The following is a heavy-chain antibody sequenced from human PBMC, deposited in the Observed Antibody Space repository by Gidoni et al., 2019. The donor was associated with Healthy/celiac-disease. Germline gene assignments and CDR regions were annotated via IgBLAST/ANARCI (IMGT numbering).Heavy chain of an antibody. CDR3: ARGRAYGSGSYYNKPQRVAFDI. CDR1: GGSFSGYY. D-gene: IGHD3-10*01. J-gene: IGHJ3*02. Sequence: QVQLQQWGAGLLKPSETLSLTCAVYGGSFSGYYWSWIRQPPGKGLEWIGEINHSGSTNYNPSLKSRVTISVDTSKNQFSLKLSSVTAADTAVYYCARGRAYGSGSYYNKPQRVAFDIWGQGTMVTVSS. V-gene: IGHV4-34*01. CDR2: INHSGST.